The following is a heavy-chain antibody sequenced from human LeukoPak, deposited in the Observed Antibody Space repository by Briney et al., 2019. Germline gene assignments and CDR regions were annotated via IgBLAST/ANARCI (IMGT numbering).Heavy chain of an antibody. D-gene: IGHD4-17*01. V-gene: IGHV3-7*01. CDR2: IKQVGSEE. CDR1: GFTFSFYW. Sequence: GGSLRPSRAGSGFTFSFYWTSWVRPAAGGGRGWVANIKQVGSEEYYVDSVKGQFTISRDNTKNSLYLQMSSLRAEDTAVYYCTRDDTVTTRVGFIDWGQGTLVTVSS. J-gene: IGHJ4*02. CDR3: TRDDTVTTRVGFID.